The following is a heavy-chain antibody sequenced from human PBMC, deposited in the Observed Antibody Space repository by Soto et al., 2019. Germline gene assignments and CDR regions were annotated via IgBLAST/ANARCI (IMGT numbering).Heavy chain of an antibody. V-gene: IGHV3-48*01. CDR2: ISSSSTI. Sequence: GGSLRLSCAASGFTFSSYSMNWVRQAPGKGLEWVSYISSSSTIYYADSVKGRFTISRDNAKNSLYLQMNSLRAEDTAVYYCAREELLWFGELSYFDYWGQGTLVTVSS. CDR3: AREELLWFGELSYFDY. CDR1: GFTFSSYS. J-gene: IGHJ4*02. D-gene: IGHD3-10*01.